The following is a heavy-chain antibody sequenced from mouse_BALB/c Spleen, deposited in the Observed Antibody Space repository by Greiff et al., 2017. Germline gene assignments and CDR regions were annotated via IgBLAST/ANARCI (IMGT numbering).Heavy chain of an antibody. CDR1: GFTFSSFG. J-gene: IGHJ2*01. V-gene: IGHV5-17*02. D-gene: IGHD4-1*01. Sequence: EVMLVESGGGLVQPGGSRKLSCAASGFTFSSFGMHWVRQAPEKGLEWVAYISSGSSTIYYADTVKGRFTISRDNPKNTLFLRMTSLRSEDTAMYYCARSDWVDYWGQGTTLTVSS. CDR3: ARSDWVDY. CDR2: ISSGSSTI.